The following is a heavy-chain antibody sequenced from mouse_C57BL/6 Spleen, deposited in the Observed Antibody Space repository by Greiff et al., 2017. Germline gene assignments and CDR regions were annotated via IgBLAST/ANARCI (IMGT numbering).Heavy chain of an antibody. J-gene: IGHJ1*03. CDR1: GYTFTDYN. CDR2: INPNNGGT. D-gene: IGHD1-1*01. Sequence: VQLQQSGPELVKPGASVKIPCKASGYTFTDYNMDWVKQSHGKSLEWIGDINPNNGGTIYNQKFKGKATLTVDKSSSTAYMELRSLTSEDTAVYYCARGTKLQYFDVGGTGTTVTVSS. CDR3: ARGTKLQYFDV. V-gene: IGHV1-18*01.